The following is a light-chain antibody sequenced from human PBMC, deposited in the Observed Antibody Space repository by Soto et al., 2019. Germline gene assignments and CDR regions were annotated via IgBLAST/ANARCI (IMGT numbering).Light chain of an antibody. CDR3: ASYAGGTPYV. V-gene: IGLV2-8*02. Sequence: QAVVTQPPSASRSPGQSVTISCTGTSNDIGRSNYVSWFQRHPGKAPKLMIYDVTKRPSGVPDRFSGSKSGNTASLTVSGLQAEDEADYYCASYAGGTPYVFGTGTKLTVL. CDR1: SNDIGRSNY. J-gene: IGLJ1*01. CDR2: DVT.